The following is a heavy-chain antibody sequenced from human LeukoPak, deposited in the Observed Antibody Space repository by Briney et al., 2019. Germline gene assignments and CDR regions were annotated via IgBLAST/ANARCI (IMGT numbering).Heavy chain of an antibody. D-gene: IGHD3-10*01. J-gene: IGHJ4*02. CDR2: MNPNSGNT. V-gene: IGHV1-8*03. Sequence: ASVKVSCKASGYTFTSYDINWVRQATGQGLEWMGWMNPNSGNTGYAQKFQGRVTITRNTSISTAYMELSSLRPEDTAVYYCARGHRRYYYGSGSPLSDYWGQGTLVTVSS. CDR1: GYTFTSYD. CDR3: ARGHRRYYYGSGSPLSDY.